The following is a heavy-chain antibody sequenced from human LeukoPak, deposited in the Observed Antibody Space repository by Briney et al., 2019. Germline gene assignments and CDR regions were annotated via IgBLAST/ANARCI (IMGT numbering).Heavy chain of an antibody. V-gene: IGHV3-74*01. CDR3: ARDRGDSGWYCSDY. CDR2: INSDGSST. D-gene: IGHD6-19*01. CDR1: GITISRYW. J-gene: IGHJ4*02. Sequence: PGGSLRLSCGASGITISRYWMHWVRQAPGKGLVWVSRINSDGSSTSYADSVKGRFTISRDNAKNTLSLQVNSLRAEDSAVYYCARDRGDSGWYCSDYWGQGTLVTVSS.